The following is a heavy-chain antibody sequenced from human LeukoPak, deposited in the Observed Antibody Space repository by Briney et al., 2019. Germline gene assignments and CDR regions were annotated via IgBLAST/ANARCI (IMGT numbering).Heavy chain of an antibody. CDR2: ISGSGGST. Sequence: GGSLRLSCAASGFTFSSYAMSWVRQAPGKGLEWVSAISGSGGSTYYADSVKGRFTISRDNSKNTLYLQMNSLRAEDTAVYYCANFVGLAAAGTTDAFDIWGQGTMVTVSS. V-gene: IGHV3-23*01. J-gene: IGHJ3*02. CDR3: ANFVGLAAAGTTDAFDI. D-gene: IGHD6-13*01. CDR1: GFTFSSYA.